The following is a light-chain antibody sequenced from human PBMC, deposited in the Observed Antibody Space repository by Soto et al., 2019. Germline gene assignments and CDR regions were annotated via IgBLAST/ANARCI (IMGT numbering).Light chain of an antibody. J-gene: IGKJ1*01. CDR1: QSLSSNY. Sequence: VLTQSPGTLSLSPGERATLSCRASQSLSSNYLAWYQQRPGQAPRLLIYGASSRAAGIPDRFSGSGSGTDFTLTISRLETEDFAVYYCQQYGSALTWTFGQGTKVDIK. CDR3: QQYGSALTWT. V-gene: IGKV3-20*01. CDR2: GAS.